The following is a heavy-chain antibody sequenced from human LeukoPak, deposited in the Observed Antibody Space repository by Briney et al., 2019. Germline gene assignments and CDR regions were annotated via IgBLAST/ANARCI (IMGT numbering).Heavy chain of an antibody. CDR2: ISGSGGST. Sequence: GRSLRLSRAASGFTFSSYAMSWVRQAPGKGLEWVSAISGSGGSTYYADSVKGRFTISRDNSKNTLYLQMNSLRAEDTAVYYCAKDSRNYSRLGYFDYWGQGTLVTVSS. V-gene: IGHV3-23*01. CDR1: GFTFSSYA. J-gene: IGHJ4*02. D-gene: IGHD2-15*01. CDR3: AKDSRNYSRLGYFDY.